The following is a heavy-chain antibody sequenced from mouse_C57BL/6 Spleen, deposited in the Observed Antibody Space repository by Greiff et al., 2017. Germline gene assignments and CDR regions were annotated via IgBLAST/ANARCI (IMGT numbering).Heavy chain of an antibody. V-gene: IGHV1-69*01. J-gene: IGHJ1*03. CDR1: GYTFTSYW. Sequence: VQLQQPGAELVMPGASVKLSCKASGYTFTSYWMHWVKQRPGQGLEWIGEIDPSDSYTNYNQKFKGKSTLTVDKSSSTAYMQLSSLTSEDSAVYYCARSGRYFEVWGTGTTVTVSS. D-gene: IGHD3-1*01. CDR2: IDPSDSYT. CDR3: ARSGRYFEV.